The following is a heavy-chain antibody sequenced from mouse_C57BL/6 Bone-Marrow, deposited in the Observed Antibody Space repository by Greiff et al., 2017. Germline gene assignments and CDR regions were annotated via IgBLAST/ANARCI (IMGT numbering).Heavy chain of an antibody. CDR2: IDPENGDT. V-gene: IGHV14-4*01. CDR3: TTEGFFDY. D-gene: IGHD3-3*01. J-gene: IGHJ2*01. CDR1: GFNIKDDY. Sequence: EVQLQQSGAELVRPGASVKLSCTASGFNIKDDYMHWVKQRPEQGLEWIGWIDPENGDTEYASKFQGKATITADPSSNTAYLQLSSLTSEATAVYYCTTEGFFDYWGQGTTLTVSS.